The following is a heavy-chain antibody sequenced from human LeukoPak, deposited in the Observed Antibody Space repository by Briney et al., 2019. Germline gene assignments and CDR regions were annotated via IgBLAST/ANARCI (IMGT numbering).Heavy chain of an antibody. Sequence: PGRSLRLSCAASGFTFSSYVMHWVRQAPGKGLEWVSSIYSTTTYIYYADSVKGRFTISRDNAENSLYLQMNSLRAEDTAVYYCARDQFIHAFDIWGQGTMVTVSS. CDR3: ARDQFIHAFDI. CDR1: GFTFSSYV. J-gene: IGHJ3*02. D-gene: IGHD5-24*01. V-gene: IGHV3-21*01. CDR2: IYSTTTYI.